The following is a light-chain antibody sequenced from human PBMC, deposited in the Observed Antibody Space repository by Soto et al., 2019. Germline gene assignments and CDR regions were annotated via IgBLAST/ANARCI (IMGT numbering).Light chain of an antibody. Sequence: DLQMTQSPSSVSASVGDRVTITCRASQDISSWLAWYQQKPGKAPKLLIYAASSLQSGVPSRFSGSASGTDFTLTINTLQPEDFATYYCQQTSSFPLTFGGGTKVEIK. CDR3: QQTSSFPLT. J-gene: IGKJ4*01. CDR2: AAS. CDR1: QDISSW. V-gene: IGKV1-12*01.